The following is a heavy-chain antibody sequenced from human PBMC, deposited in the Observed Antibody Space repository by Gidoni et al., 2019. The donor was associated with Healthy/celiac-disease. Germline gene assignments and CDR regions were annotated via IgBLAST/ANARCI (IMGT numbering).Heavy chain of an antibody. V-gene: IGHV4-34*01. CDR3: ARVRAAGTGHYYYYGMDV. CDR2: INHSGST. Sequence: QVQLQQWGAGLLQPSETLSLTCAVYGGSFSGYYWSWLRQPPGKGLEWIGEINHSGSTNYNPSLKSRVTISVDTSKNQFSLKLSSVTAADTAVYYCARVRAAGTGHYYYYGMDVWGQGTTVTVSS. J-gene: IGHJ6*02. CDR1: GGSFSGYY. D-gene: IGHD6-13*01.